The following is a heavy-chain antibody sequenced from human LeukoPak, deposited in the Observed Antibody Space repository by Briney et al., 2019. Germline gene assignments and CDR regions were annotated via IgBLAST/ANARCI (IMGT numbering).Heavy chain of an antibody. Sequence: GRSLRLSCAASGFTFSSYGMHWVRQAPGKGLEWVAFIWYDGSNKYYADSVKGRFTISRDNSKNTLYLQMNSLRAEDTAVYYCARDRDYGDHFDYWGQGTLVTVSS. CDR1: GFTFSSYG. CDR3: ARDRDYGDHFDY. V-gene: IGHV3-33*01. D-gene: IGHD4-17*01. J-gene: IGHJ4*02. CDR2: IWYDGSNK.